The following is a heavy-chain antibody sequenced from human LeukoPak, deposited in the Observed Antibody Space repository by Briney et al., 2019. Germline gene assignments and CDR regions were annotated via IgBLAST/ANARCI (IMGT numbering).Heavy chain of an antibody. J-gene: IGHJ4*02. Sequence: ASVKVSCKASGYIFTGYYMHWVRQAPGQGLEWVGWINPNSGGTNYIQKFQGRVTMTRVTSISTVYMELSRLTSDDTAIYYCARDGDTSMVTGDYWGQGTLVTVSS. CDR1: GYIFTGYY. CDR2: INPNSGGT. D-gene: IGHD5-18*01. CDR3: ARDGDTSMVTGDY. V-gene: IGHV1-2*02.